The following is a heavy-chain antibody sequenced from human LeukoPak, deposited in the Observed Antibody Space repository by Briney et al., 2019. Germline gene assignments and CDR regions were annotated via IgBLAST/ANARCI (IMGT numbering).Heavy chain of an antibody. CDR1: GYTFTSYD. V-gene: IGHV1-18*01. J-gene: IGHJ4*02. CDR2: ISAYNGNT. Sequence: ASVKGSCKASGYTFTSYDISWVQQAPGQGLEWMGWISAYNGNTNYAQKLQGRVTMTTDTSTSTAYMELRSLRSDDSAVYFCARVPIPPYSSSWYQPFDYWGQGTLVTVSS. D-gene: IGHD6-13*01. CDR3: ARVPIPPYSSSWYQPFDY.